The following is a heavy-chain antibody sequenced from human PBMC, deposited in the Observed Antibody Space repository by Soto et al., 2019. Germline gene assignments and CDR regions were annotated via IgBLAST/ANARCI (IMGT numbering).Heavy chain of an antibody. Sequence: QVQLVQSGAEVKKPGASVKVSCKASGYTFTSYDINWVRQATGLGLEWMGWMNPNSGNTGYAQKFQGRVTMTRNTSISTAYMQLSSLRSEDTAVYYCATPHGYSYGYDYYYYGMDVWGQGTTVTVSS. CDR3: ATPHGYSYGYDYYYYGMDV. CDR1: GYTFTSYD. V-gene: IGHV1-8*01. D-gene: IGHD5-18*01. J-gene: IGHJ6*02. CDR2: MNPNSGNT.